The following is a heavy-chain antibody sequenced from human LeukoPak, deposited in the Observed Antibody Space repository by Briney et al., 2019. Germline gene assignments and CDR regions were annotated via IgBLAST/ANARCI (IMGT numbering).Heavy chain of an antibody. CDR2: ISAGGGST. CDR1: GSTFSNYA. Sequence: GGSLRLSCAASGSTFSNYAMSWVRQAPGKGLEWVSGISAGGGSTYYADSVKGRFTISRDNSKNTLYLQMNSLRGEDTAVYYCAKDSSGSYYGKSDFWGQGTLVAVSS. J-gene: IGHJ4*02. D-gene: IGHD1-26*01. CDR3: AKDSSGSYYGKSDF. V-gene: IGHV3-23*01.